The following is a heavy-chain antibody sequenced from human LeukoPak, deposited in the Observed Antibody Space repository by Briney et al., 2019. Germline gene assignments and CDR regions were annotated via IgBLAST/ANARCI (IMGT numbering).Heavy chain of an antibody. V-gene: IGHV3-23*01. J-gene: IGHJ4*02. D-gene: IGHD6-13*01. CDR3: AKDLSSSWYSY. CDR2: ISGSGGST. Sequence: PGGSLRLSCAASGFTFSNYWMTWVRQAPGKGLEWVSAISGSGGSTYYADSVKGRFTISRDNSKNTLYLQMNRLRAEDTAVYYCAKDLSSSWYSYWGQGTLVTVSS. CDR1: GFTFSNYW.